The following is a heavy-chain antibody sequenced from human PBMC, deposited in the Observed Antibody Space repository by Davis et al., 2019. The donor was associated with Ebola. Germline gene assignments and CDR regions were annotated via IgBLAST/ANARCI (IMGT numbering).Heavy chain of an antibody. CDR1: GFPFSDYY. J-gene: IGHJ4*02. CDR3: AREAYYYDSTGYYYDIPDLFDY. Sequence: PGGSLRLSCAASGFPFSDYYMSWIRQAPGKGPEWVSYISSNSTNKKYADSVKGRFTISRDDAKNSLYLQMNSLRAEDTAVYYRAREAYYYDSTGYYYDIPDLFDYWGQGTLVTVSS. D-gene: IGHD3-22*01. CDR2: ISSNSTNK. V-gene: IGHV3-11*06.